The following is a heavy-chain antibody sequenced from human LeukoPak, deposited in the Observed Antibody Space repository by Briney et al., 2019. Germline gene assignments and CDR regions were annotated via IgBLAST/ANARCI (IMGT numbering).Heavy chain of an antibody. D-gene: IGHD3-3*01. Sequence: SVKVSCKASGGTFSSYAISWVRQAPGQGLEWMGGIIPIFVTANYAQKFQGRVTITADESTSTAYMELSSLRSADTAVYYCARVGDFWRGYYTRAWFDPWGQGTLVTVSS. CDR1: GGTFSSYA. V-gene: IGHV1-69*13. CDR2: IIPIFVTA. CDR3: ARVGDFWRGYYTRAWFDP. J-gene: IGHJ5*02.